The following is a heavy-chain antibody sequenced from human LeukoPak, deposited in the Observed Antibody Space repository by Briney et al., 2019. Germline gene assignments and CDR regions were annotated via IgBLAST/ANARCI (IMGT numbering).Heavy chain of an antibody. CDR2: INPKIGDT. CDR3: ARGPGEYEFSY. Sequence: ASVTVSCKASVYTFVDYYLNWVRQVPGQGLQWMGWINPKIGDTKYAEKFHGRVTMTRDTSISTGYLELNSLTFDDTAVYYCARGPGEYEFSYWGQGTLVSVSS. V-gene: IGHV1-2*02. J-gene: IGHJ4*02. CDR1: VYTFVDYY. D-gene: IGHD3-3*01.